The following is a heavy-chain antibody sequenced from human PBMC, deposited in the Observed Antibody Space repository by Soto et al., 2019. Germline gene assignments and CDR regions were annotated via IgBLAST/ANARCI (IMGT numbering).Heavy chain of an antibody. V-gene: IGHV3-30*04. J-gene: IGHJ4*02. CDR3: ARDGGAD. Sequence: QVQLVESGGGVVQPGRSLRLSCAASGFTFSSYAMQWVRQAPGKGLEWVAVISYDGSNKYYADSVKGRFTSARDNSKNTLYLQMSSLRAEDTAVYYCARDGGADWGQGTLVTVSS. CDR1: GFTFSSYA. D-gene: IGHD2-21*01. CDR2: ISYDGSNK.